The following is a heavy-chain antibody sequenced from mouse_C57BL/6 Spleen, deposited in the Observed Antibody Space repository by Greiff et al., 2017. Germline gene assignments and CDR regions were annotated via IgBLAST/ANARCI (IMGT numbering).Heavy chain of an antibody. CDR2: IHPNSGST. V-gene: IGHV1-64*01. CDR3: ARAAMDY. J-gene: IGHJ4*01. Sequence: QVQLQQPGAELVKPGASVKLSCKASGYTFTSYWMHWVKQRPGQGLEWIGMIHPNSGSTNYNEKFKSKATLTVDKSSRTADMQLSSLTSADSAVYYCARAAMDYWGQGTSVTVSS. CDR1: GYTFTSYW.